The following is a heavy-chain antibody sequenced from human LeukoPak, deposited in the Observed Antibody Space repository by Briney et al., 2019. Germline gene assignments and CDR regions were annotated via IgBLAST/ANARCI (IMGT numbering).Heavy chain of an antibody. Sequence: GGSLRLSCAASGFTFSSYSMNWVRQAPGEGLEWVSYISSSSSTIYYADSVKGRFTISRDNAKNSLYLQMNSLRAEGTAVYYCALITYYDFWSGPPHRDAFDIWGQGTMVTVSS. CDR2: ISSSSSTI. D-gene: IGHD3-3*01. CDR1: GFTFSSYS. J-gene: IGHJ3*02. CDR3: ALITYYDFWSGPPHRDAFDI. V-gene: IGHV3-48*01.